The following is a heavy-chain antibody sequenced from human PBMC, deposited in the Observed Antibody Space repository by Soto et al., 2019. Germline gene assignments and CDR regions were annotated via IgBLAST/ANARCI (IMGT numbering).Heavy chain of an antibody. Sequence: EVQLVESGGGLVQPGGSLRLSCAASGFTVSSNYMSGVRQAPRKGLEWVSVIYSGGSTYYAGSVKGRFTISRDNSKNPLYLQMNSLRAEDTAVYYCATTGESHPFDYWGQVTLVTVSS. D-gene: IGHD4-4*01. CDR1: GFTVSSNY. CDR2: IYSGGST. CDR3: ATTGESHPFDY. J-gene: IGHJ4*02. V-gene: IGHV3-66*01.